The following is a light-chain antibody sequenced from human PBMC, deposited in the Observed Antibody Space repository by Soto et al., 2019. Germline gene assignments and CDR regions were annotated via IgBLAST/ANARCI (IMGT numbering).Light chain of an antibody. Sequence: QSAMTQPPSASGSPGQSVTISCTGTSSDVGGYNYVSWYQQHTGKAPKVMMYEVSKRPSGVPDRFSGSKSGNTASLTVSGLQAEDEADYYCSSYGGTNSLKVFGGVTNLTVL. CDR3: SSYGGTNSLKV. CDR2: EVS. J-gene: IGLJ2*01. CDR1: SSDVGGYNY. V-gene: IGLV2-8*01.